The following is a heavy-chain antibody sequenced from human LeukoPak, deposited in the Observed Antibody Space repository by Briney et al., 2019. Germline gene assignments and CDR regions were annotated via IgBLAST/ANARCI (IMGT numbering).Heavy chain of an antibody. V-gene: IGHV3-21*04. CDR1: GFTFSSYS. CDR2: ISSSSSYI. CDR3: ARGAYAVTKRGSWFDP. J-gene: IGHJ5*02. D-gene: IGHD4-17*01. Sequence: GGSLRLSCAASGFTFSSYSMNWVRQAPGKGLEWVSSISSSSSYIYYADSVKGRFTISRDNAKNSLYLQMNSLRAEDTAVYYCARGAYAVTKRGSWFDPWGQGTLVTVSS.